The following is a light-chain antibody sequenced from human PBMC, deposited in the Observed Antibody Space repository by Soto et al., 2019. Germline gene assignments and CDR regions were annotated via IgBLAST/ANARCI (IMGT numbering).Light chain of an antibody. CDR2: DAS. J-gene: IGKJ5*01. CDR3: QQYNDWPPIT. V-gene: IGKV3-15*01. CDR1: QSVSSN. Sequence: EVVLTQSTATLSLSPGERATLSCTASQSVSSNLAWYQQKPGQAPRLIIYDASTSATVIPARFSGSGSGTELTLTISSMQSEDYAVYYCQQYNDWPPITVGQGTRLEIK.